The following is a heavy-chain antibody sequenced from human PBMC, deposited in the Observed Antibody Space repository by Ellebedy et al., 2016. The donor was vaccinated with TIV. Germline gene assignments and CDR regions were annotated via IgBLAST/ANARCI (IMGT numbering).Heavy chain of an antibody. D-gene: IGHD3-3*01. CDR1: GGSISSSSYY. Sequence: SETLSLTXTVSGGSISSSSYYWGWIRQPPGKGLEWIGRIYYSGSTYYNPSLKSRVTISVDTSKNQFSLKLSSVTAADTAVYYCASHRARFLEWSSMDVWGKGTTVTVSS. J-gene: IGHJ6*03. V-gene: IGHV4-39*01. CDR3: ASHRARFLEWSSMDV. CDR2: IYYSGST.